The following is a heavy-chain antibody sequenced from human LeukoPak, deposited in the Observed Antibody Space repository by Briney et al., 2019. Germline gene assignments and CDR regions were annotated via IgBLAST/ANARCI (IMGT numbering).Heavy chain of an antibody. D-gene: IGHD5-24*01. V-gene: IGHV1-46*01. CDR1: GYTFTSYY. Sequence: ASVKVSCKASGYTFTSYYMHWVRQAPGQGLEWMGIINPSGGSTSYAQKFQGGVTMTRDTSTSAVYMELSSLRSEDTAVYYCARGGEMATIFGWFDPWGQGTLVTVSS. J-gene: IGHJ5*02. CDR3: ARGGEMATIFGWFDP. CDR2: INPSGGST.